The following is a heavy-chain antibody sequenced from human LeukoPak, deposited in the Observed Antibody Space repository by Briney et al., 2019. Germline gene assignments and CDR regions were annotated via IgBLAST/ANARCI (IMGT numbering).Heavy chain of an antibody. Sequence: SETLSLTCTVSGGSISSGSYYWGWIRQPPGKGLEWIGSIYYTGSPYYNPSLKSRVTISVDTSKNQFSLKLSSVTAADTAVYYCARLGRLRLGEFSWFDPWGQGTLVTVSS. J-gene: IGHJ5*02. V-gene: IGHV4-39*01. CDR3: ARLGRLRLGEFSWFDP. CDR2: IYYTGSP. D-gene: IGHD3-16*01. CDR1: GGSISSGSYY.